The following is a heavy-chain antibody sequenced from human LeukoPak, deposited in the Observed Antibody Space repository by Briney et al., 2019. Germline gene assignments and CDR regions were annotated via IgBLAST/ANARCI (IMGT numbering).Heavy chain of an antibody. CDR2: ISSSGSTI. J-gene: IGHJ5*02. V-gene: IGHV3-48*03. CDR1: GFTFSSYE. Sequence: GGSLRLSCAASGFTFSSYEMNWVRQAPGKGLEWVSYISSSGSTIYYADSVKGRFTISRDNAKNSLYLQMNSLRAEDTAVYYCARKEGGQLVNTRRWFDPWGQGTLVTVSS. CDR3: ARKEGGQLVNTRRWFDP. D-gene: IGHD6-13*01.